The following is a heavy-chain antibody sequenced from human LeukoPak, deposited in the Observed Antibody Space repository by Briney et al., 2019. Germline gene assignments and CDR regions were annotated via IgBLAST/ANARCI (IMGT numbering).Heavy chain of an antibody. V-gene: IGHV3-23*01. CDR3: AKASFLPGMVRGVITYFDY. J-gene: IGHJ4*02. Sequence: PGGSLRLSCAASGFTFSSYAMSWVRQAPGKGLEWVSTISGSGGSTYYADSVKGRFTISRDNSKNTLYLQMNSLRAEDTAVYYCAKASFLPGMVRGVITYFDYWGQGTLVAVSS. CDR1: GFTFSSYA. D-gene: IGHD3-10*01. CDR2: ISGSGGST.